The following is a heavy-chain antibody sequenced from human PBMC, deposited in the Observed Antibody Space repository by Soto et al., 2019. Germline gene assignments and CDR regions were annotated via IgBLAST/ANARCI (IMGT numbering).Heavy chain of an antibody. CDR3: AKGRGGSGSLSPRVDF. Sequence: EVQLLESGGGLVQPGGSLRLSCAASGFTFNNYAMTWVRQAPGKGLEWVSAISGGGDTTSYADSVKGRFTVSRVGSKNTLYLQMSSLRAGDMALYYCAKGRGGSGSLSPRVDFWGQGTLVTVSS. V-gene: IGHV3-23*01. D-gene: IGHD3-10*01. CDR1: GFTFNNYA. J-gene: IGHJ4*02. CDR2: ISGGGDTT.